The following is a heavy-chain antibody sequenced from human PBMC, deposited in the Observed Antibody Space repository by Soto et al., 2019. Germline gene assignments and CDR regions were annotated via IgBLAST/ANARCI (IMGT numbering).Heavy chain of an antibody. J-gene: IGHJ6*02. D-gene: IGHD3-3*01. CDR1: GYSFTSYW. CDR2: IDPSDSYT. CDR3: ARLAPVRTYYDFWSGYSPVYYGMDV. V-gene: IGHV5-10-1*01. Sequence: GESLKISCKGSGYSFTSYWISWVRQMPGKGLEWMGRIDPSDSYTNYSPSFQGHVTISADKPISTAYLQWSSLKASDTAMYYCARLAPVRTYYDFWSGYSPVYYGMDVWGQGTTVTVSS.